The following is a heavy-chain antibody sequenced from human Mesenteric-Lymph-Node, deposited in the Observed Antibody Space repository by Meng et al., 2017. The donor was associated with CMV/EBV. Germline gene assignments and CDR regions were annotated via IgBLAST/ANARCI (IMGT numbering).Heavy chain of an antibody. V-gene: IGHV3-30*04. CDR1: GFTFSSYA. Sequence: GGSLRLSCAASGFTFSSYAMHWVRQAPGKGLEWVAVISYDGNNKYYADSVKGRFTISRDNSKNTLYLQMNSLRAEDTAVYYCARAYCTNGVCYRYGYYYYGMDVWGQGTTVTVSS. CDR3: ARAYCTNGVCYRYGYYYYGMDV. CDR2: ISYDGNNK. D-gene: IGHD2-8*01. J-gene: IGHJ6*02.